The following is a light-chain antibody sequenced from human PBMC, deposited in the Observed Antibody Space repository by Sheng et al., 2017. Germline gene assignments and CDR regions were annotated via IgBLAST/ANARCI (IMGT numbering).Light chain of an antibody. CDR2: VAS. J-gene: IGKJ4*01. V-gene: IGKV3-15*01. CDR3: QHSNNWPLS. Sequence: EIVMMQSPATLSVSPGETATLSCRASQSISTNLAWYQQKPGQPPRLLMYVASTRATGVPARFRGSGSGTDFTLTITSLQSEDFAVYFCQHSNNWPLSFGGGTKVEIK. CDR1: QSISTN.